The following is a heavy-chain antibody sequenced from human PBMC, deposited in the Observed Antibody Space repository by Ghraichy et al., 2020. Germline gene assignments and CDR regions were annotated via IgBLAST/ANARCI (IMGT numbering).Heavy chain of an antibody. D-gene: IGHD3-22*01. Sequence: QTLSLTCTVSGGSISSSSYYWGWIRQPPGKGLEWIGSIYYSGSTYYNPSLKSRVTISVDTSKNQFSLKLSSVTAADTAVYYCARQVVTTKGTDYWGQGTLVTVSS. CDR3: ARQVVTTKGTDY. CDR1: GGSISSSSYY. V-gene: IGHV4-39*01. CDR2: IYYSGST. J-gene: IGHJ4*02.